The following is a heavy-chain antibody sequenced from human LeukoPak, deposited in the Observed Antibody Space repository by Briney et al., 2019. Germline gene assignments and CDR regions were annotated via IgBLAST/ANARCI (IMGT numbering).Heavy chain of an antibody. J-gene: IGHJ4*02. CDR2: ISYDGSNK. CDR1: GFTFSSYA. V-gene: IGHV3-30-3*01. Sequence: GGSLRLSCAASGFTFSSYAMHWVRQAPGKGLEWVAVISYDGSNKYYADSVKGRFTISRDNSKNTLYLQMNSLRAEDTAIYYCTTSDCEYWGQGALVTVSS. CDR3: TTSDCEY.